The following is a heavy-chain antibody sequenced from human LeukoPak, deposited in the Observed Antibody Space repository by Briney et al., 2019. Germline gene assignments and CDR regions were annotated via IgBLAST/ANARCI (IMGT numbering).Heavy chain of an antibody. CDR2: IYYSGST. CDR1: GGSISSGDYY. J-gene: IGHJ1*01. Sequence: SETLSLTCTVSGGSISSGDYYWSWIRQPPGKGLEWIGYIYYSGSTYYNPSLKSRVTISVDTSKNQFSLKLSSVTAADTAVYYCARGVDYSNPSGFQHWGQGTLVTVSS. D-gene: IGHD4-11*01. V-gene: IGHV4-30-4*08. CDR3: ARGVDYSNPSGFQH.